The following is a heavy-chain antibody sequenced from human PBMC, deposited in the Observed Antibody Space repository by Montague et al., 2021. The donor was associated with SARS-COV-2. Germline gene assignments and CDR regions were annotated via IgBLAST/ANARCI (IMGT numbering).Heavy chain of an antibody. J-gene: IGHJ4*02. CDR1: GFTFSSYA. CDR3: ARPSSGYGYYFDY. CDR2: ISYDGSNK. D-gene: IGHD5-12*01. V-gene: IGHV3-30-3*01. Sequence: SLRLSCAASGFTFSSYAMHWVRQAPGKGLEWVAVISYDGSNKYYADSVKGRFTISRDNSKNTLYLQMNSLRAEDTAVYYCARPSSGYGYYFDYWGQGTPVTVSS.